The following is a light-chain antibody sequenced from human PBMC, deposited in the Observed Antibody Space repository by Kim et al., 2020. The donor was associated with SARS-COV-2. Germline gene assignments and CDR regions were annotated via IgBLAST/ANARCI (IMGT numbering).Light chain of an antibody. CDR2: YDS. J-gene: IGLJ3*02. V-gene: IGLV3-21*04. Sequence: SYELTQPPSVSVAPGKTARITCGGNNIGSKSVHWYQQKPGQAPVLVIYYDSDRPSGIPERFSGSNSGNTATLTISRVEAGDEDDYYCQVWDSSSDHPRV. CDR1: NIGSKS. CDR3: QVWDSSSDHPRV.